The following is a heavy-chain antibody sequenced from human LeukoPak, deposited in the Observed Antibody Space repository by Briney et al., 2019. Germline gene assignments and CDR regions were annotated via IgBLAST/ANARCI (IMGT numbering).Heavy chain of an antibody. CDR1: GFSLSVEEMS. J-gene: IGHJ4*02. Sequence: SGPTLVKPTQTLTLTCTFSGFSLSVEEMSVTWIRQPPGKGLEWLARIVWDDGKYYNTTLRTRLTISRDTSSNQVVLKMTNMDPVDTGTYYCARIRSAAATGDWGPGTLVTVSS. CDR3: ARIRSAAATGD. CDR2: IVWDDGK. D-gene: IGHD6-13*01. V-gene: IGHV2-70*11.